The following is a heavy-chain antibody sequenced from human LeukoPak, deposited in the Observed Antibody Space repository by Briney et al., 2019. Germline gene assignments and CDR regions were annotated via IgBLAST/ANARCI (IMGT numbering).Heavy chain of an antibody. V-gene: IGHV3-23*01. CDR2: INGRGIT. Sequence: GGSLRLSCTASGFTFSSYTMSWVRQAPGEGLEWLSAINGRGITYYAGSVKGRFTISRDNSENTLYLQMNSLTVDDTAVYFCAKDPSDYVGAFDIWGQGTMVSVSS. D-gene: IGHD4-23*01. CDR1: GFTFSSYT. J-gene: IGHJ3*02. CDR3: AKDPSDYVGAFDI.